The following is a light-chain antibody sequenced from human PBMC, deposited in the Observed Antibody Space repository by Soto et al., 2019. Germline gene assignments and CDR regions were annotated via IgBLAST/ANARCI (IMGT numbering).Light chain of an antibody. CDR3: SSYTSSSPCV. V-gene: IGLV2-14*01. Sequence: QSVLTQPASASGSPGQSITISCTGTSGDVGGYKYVSWYQQYPGKAPKLMMYEVSNRPSGVSNRFSGSKSGNTASLTISGLQAEDEADYYCSSYTSSSPCVFGTGTKVTVL. CDR2: EVS. J-gene: IGLJ1*01. CDR1: SGDVGGYKY.